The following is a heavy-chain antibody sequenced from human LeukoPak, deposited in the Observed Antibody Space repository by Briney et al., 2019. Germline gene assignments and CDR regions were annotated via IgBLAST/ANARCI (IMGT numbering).Heavy chain of an antibody. CDR2: IIPIFGTA. CDR3: ARATPGGLHGYSFDY. V-gene: IGHV1-69*13. Sequence: SVKVSCKASGGTFSSYAISWVRQAPGQGLEWMGGIIPIFGTANYAQKFQGRVTITADESTSTAYMELSSLRSEDTAVYYCARATPGGLHGYSFDYWGQGTVVTVYS. CDR1: GGTFSSYA. J-gene: IGHJ4*02. D-gene: IGHD5-24*01.